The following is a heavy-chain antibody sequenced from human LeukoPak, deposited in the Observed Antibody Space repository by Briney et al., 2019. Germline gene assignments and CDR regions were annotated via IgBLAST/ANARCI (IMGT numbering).Heavy chain of an antibody. J-gene: IGHJ4*02. D-gene: IGHD3-9*01. CDR2: ISGSGGST. Sequence: GGSLRLSCAASGFTFSSYAMSWVRQAPGKGLEWVSAISGSGGSTFYADSVKGRFTISRDNSKNTLYLQMNSLRAEDTAVYYCARSLSRYFDWLLLWGQGTLVTVSS. CDR1: GFTFSSYA. CDR3: ARSLSRYFDWLLL. V-gene: IGHV3-23*01.